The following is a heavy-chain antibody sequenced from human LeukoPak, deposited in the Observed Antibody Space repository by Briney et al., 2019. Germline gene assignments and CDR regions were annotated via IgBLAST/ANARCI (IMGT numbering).Heavy chain of an antibody. Sequence: GGSPRLSCAASGFTFSSYWMSWVRQAPGKGLEWVANIKQDGSEKYYVDSVKGRFTISRDNAKNSLYLQMNSLRAEDTAVYYCARGGDPYYDFWDINTGDYWGQGTLVTVSS. CDR2: IKQDGSEK. CDR3: ARGGDPYYDFWDINTGDY. CDR1: GFTFSSYW. J-gene: IGHJ4*02. D-gene: IGHD3-3*01. V-gene: IGHV3-7*01.